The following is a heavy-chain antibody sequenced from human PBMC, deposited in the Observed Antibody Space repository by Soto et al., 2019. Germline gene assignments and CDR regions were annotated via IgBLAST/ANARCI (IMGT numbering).Heavy chain of an antibody. J-gene: IGHJ6*02. D-gene: IGHD6-13*01. CDR3: ARGDGFGSGWYGTYYYSGMDV. Sequence: RSLTCAVYGGSFSGYYWSWIRQPPGKGLEWIGEINHSGSTNYNPSLKSRVTISVDTSKNQFSLKLSSVTAADTAVYYCARGDGFGSGWYGTYYYSGMDVWGQGATVTVSS. CDR1: GGSFSGYY. CDR2: INHSGST. V-gene: IGHV4-34*01.